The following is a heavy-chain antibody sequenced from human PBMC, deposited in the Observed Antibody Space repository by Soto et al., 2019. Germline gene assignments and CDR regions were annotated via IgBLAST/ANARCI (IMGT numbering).Heavy chain of an antibody. CDR2: IYYSGST. D-gene: IGHD5-12*01. V-gene: IGHV4-59*01. CDR3: ARVTELLRSYNCFDP. CDR1: GGSISSYY. Sequence: SETLSLTCTVSGGSISSYYWSWIRQRPGKGLEWIGYIYYSGSTNYNPSLKSQVTISVDTSTDQFSLKLSSVTVADTAVYYCARVTELLRSYNCFDPWLQGTLVTVSS. J-gene: IGHJ5*02.